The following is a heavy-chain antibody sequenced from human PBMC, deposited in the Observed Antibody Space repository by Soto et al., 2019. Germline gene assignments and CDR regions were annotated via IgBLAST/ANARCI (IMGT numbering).Heavy chain of an antibody. V-gene: IGHV1-18*01. Sequence: QVQLVQSGVEVKKPGATVKVSCKASGYTFISYGINWVRQAPGQGLEWMGWISPYNGNTNYAQNVQGRVTMTTDTSTSTAYMELRSLRSDDTAVYYCARDVGILTGYDAVDIWGQGTMVTVSS. CDR3: ARDVGILTGYDAVDI. J-gene: IGHJ3*02. CDR1: GYTFISYG. D-gene: IGHD3-9*01. CDR2: ISPYNGNT.